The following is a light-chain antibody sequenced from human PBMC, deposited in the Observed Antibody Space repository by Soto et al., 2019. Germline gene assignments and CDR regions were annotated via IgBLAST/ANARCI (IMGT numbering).Light chain of an antibody. Sequence: DIQMTQSPSSLFASVLYIVTITCRSTQGIISYLAWYQQKPGKVPKLLIYAASTLQSGVPSRFSGSGSGTDFTLTISSLQPEDFATYYCQHYNSYSEAFGQGTKV. V-gene: IGKV1-27*01. CDR1: QGIISY. J-gene: IGKJ1*01. CDR2: AAS. CDR3: QHYNSYSEA.